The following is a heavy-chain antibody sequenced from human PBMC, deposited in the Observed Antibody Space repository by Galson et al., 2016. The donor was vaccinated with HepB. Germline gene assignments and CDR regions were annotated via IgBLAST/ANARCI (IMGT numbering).Heavy chain of an antibody. V-gene: IGHV3-30-3*01. CDR2: ISSDGSRK. CDR3: ARDERTVPTSENWFDP. J-gene: IGHJ5*02. Sequence: SLRLSCAASGFTFTSYAMHWVRQAPGKGLEWVAVISSDGSRKHYADSVKGRFTISREISKNALYLQMNSLRTEDTAVYYCARDERTVPTSENWFDPWGQGTLVTVSS. D-gene: IGHD4-17*01. CDR1: GFTFTSYA.